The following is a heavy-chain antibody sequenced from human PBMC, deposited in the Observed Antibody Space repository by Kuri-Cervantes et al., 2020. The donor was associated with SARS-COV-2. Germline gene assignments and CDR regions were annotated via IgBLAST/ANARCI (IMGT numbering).Heavy chain of an antibody. V-gene: IGHV1-3*02. CDR2: SNAGNGNT. CDR3: ARGGYFDWLANLYYYYMDV. CDR1: GYTFTSYA. Sequence: ASVKVSCKASGYTFTSYAMHWVRQAPGQRLEWMGWSNAGNGNTKYSQEFQGRVTMTTDTSTSTAYMELRSLRSDDTAVYYCARGGYFDWLANLYYYYMDVWGKGTTVTVSS. J-gene: IGHJ6*03. D-gene: IGHD3-9*01.